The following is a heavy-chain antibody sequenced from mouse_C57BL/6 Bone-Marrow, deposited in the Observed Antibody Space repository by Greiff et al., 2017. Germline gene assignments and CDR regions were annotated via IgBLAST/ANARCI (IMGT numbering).Heavy chain of an antibody. CDR1: GYTFTSYW. CDR3: ARQLRLRLDY. Sequence: QVQLQQSGAELVRPGSSVKLSCKASGYTFTSYWMDWVKQRPGQGLEWIGNIYPSDSETHYNQKFKDKATLTVDKSSSTAYMQLSSLTSEDSAVYYCARQLRLRLDYWGQGTSVTVSS. V-gene: IGHV1-61*01. J-gene: IGHJ4*01. CDR2: IYPSDSET. D-gene: IGHD3-2*02.